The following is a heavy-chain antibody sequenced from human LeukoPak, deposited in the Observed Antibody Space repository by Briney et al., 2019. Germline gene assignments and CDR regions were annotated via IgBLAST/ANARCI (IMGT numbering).Heavy chain of an antibody. CDR2: ISGSGGST. V-gene: IGHV3-23*01. CDR3: ATLAAHYYGSAYGMDV. J-gene: IGHJ6*02. CDR1: GFKFSDYG. D-gene: IGHD3-10*01. Sequence: GGSLRLSCAASGFKFSDYGMSWVRQAPGKGLEWVSAISGSGGSTYYAESVKGRFTISRDNSKNTLSLQMNSLRAEDTAVYYCATLAAHYYGSAYGMDVRGQGTTVTVSS.